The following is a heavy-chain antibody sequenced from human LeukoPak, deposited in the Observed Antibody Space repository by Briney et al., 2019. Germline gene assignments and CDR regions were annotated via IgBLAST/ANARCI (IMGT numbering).Heavy chain of an antibody. D-gene: IGHD6-13*01. V-gene: IGHV4-30-2*01. CDR1: GFTFSSYA. CDR3: ASGGQQLVPGAFDI. Sequence: LRLSCAASGFTFSSYAMSWVRQAPGKGLEWIGYIYHSGSTYYNPSLKSRVTISVDRSKNQFSLKLSSVTAADTAVYYCASGGQQLVPGAFDIWGQGTMVTVSS. CDR2: IYHSGST. J-gene: IGHJ3*02.